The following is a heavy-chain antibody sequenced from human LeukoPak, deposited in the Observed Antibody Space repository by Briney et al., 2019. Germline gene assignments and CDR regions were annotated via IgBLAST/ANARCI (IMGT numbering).Heavy chain of an antibody. J-gene: IGHJ3*01. CDR1: GVSISGGHW. V-gene: IGHV4-4*02. Sequence: ASETLSLTCAVSGVSISGGHWWSWVRQPPGEGLEWIGEIYHSGSTNYNASLKSRVTISVDTSKNQFSLKLTSMTVADTAVYYCVTSIALAGWGAFDVWGQGTMVTVSS. CDR2: IYHSGST. CDR3: VTSIALAGWGAFDV. D-gene: IGHD6-13*01.